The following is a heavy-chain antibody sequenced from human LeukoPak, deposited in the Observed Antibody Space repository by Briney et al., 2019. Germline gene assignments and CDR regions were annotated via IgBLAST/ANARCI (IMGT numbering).Heavy chain of an antibody. J-gene: IGHJ4*02. Sequence: PGGSLRLSCAASGFTFSSYAMSWVRQAPGKGLEWAPVFSGSGGSTYYADSVKGRFTISRDNSKNTLYLQMNSLRAEDTAVYYCAKDRALSRDYYFDYWGQGTLVTVSS. D-gene: IGHD2-2*01. V-gene: IGHV3-23*01. CDR1: GFTFSSYA. CDR3: AKDRALSRDYYFDY. CDR2: FSGSGGST.